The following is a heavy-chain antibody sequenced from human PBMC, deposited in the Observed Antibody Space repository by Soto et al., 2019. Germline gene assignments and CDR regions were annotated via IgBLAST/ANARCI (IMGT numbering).Heavy chain of an antibody. CDR3: VRLIGNSWLDF. D-gene: IGHD1-26*01. V-gene: IGHV6-1*01. Sequence: PSQTLSLTCDISGDSVSSSSVTWNWIRQPPSRGLEWLGRTYYRSRWYNDYAESVKSRIIINPDTSKNQFSLHLNSVIPDDTAVYYCVRLIGNSWLDFWGQGTLVTSPQ. J-gene: IGHJ5*01. CDR1: GDSVSSSSVT. CDR2: TYYRSRWYN.